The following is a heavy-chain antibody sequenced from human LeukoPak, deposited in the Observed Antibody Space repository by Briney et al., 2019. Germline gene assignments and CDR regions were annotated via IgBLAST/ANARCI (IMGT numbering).Heavy chain of an antibody. J-gene: IGHJ4*02. CDR1: ASAFTFSSYA. V-gene: IGHV3-23*05. Sequence: GGSLRLSCVASASAFTFSSYAMSWVRQAPGKGLDWVSVIATSGTNTYYSDSVKGRFTISRDDSTNTLYRYMNSLRADDTALYYCATYRRGPSYYFDYWGQGTLVTVSS. CDR2: IATSGTNT. CDR3: ATYRRGPSYYFDY. D-gene: IGHD3-16*02.